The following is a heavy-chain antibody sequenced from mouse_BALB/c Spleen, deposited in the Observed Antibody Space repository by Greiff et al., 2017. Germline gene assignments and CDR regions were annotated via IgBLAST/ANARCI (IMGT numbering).Heavy chain of an antibody. CDR1: GYTFTDYW. CDR2: IDTSDSYT. J-gene: IGHJ4*01. Sequence: QVQLQQPGAELVMPGASVKMSCKASGYTFTDYWMHWVKQRPGQGLEWIGAIDTSDSYTSYNQKFKGKATLTVDESSSTAYMQLSSLTSEDSAVYYCAKGGYDGVYAMDYWGQGTSVTVSS. D-gene: IGHD2-2*01. V-gene: IGHV1-69*01. CDR3: AKGGYDGVYAMDY.